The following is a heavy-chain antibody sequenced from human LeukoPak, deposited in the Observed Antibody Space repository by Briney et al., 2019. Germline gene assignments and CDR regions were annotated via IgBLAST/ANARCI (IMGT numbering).Heavy chain of an antibody. J-gene: IGHJ5*02. CDR1: GGTFSSYA. CDR2: VIPVFRTS. Sequence: ASVKVSCKASGGTFSSYAISWVRQAPGQRLEWMGCVIPVFRTSNYAEKFQDRVSITADESTRTAYMELSSLRSDDTAVYYCATSENPVAIPITWGQGTLVSVSS. V-gene: IGHV1-69*13. D-gene: IGHD2-21*01. CDR3: ATSENPVAIPIT.